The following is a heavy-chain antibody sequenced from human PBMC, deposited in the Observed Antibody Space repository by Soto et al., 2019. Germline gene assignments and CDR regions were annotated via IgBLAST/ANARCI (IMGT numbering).Heavy chain of an antibody. J-gene: IGHJ6*02. V-gene: IGHV1-46*01. D-gene: IGHD4-17*01. CDR2: INPSGGST. CDR1: GYTFTSYY. Sequence: ASVKVSCKASGYTFTSYYMHWVRQAPGQGLEWMGIINPSGGSTSYAQKFQGRVTMTRDTSTSTVYMELSSLRSEDTAVYYCAGGKTDYGDYDYYYYGMDVWGQGTTVTV. CDR3: AGGKTDYGDYDYYYYGMDV.